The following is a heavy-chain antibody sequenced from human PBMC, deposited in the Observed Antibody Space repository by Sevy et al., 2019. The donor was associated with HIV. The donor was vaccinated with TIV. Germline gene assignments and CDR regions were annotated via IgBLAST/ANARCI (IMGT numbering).Heavy chain of an antibody. D-gene: IGHD6-25*01. CDR1: GFPLSTYW. V-gene: IGHV3-9*01. CDR2: ITWNSVIL. J-gene: IGHJ4*02. CDR3: AKSSFLPAAGNAYYFDY. Sequence: GGSLRLSCTCSGFPLSTYWMHWVRQAPGKGLEWVSGITWNSVILGYADSVKGRFTISRDNARNSLYLEMKSLRAEDTALYYCAKSSFLPAAGNAYYFDYWGQGTLVTVSS.